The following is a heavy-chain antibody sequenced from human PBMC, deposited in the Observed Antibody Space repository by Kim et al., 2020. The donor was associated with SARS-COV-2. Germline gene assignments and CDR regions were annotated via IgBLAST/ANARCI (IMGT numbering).Heavy chain of an antibody. D-gene: IGHD2-2*02. Sequence: AQKFQGRVTMNRDTSTSTVYMELSSLRSEDTAVYYCARGLVVPAAIGVYWGQGTLVTVSS. CDR3: ARGLVVPAAIGVY. J-gene: IGHJ4*02. V-gene: IGHV1-46*01.